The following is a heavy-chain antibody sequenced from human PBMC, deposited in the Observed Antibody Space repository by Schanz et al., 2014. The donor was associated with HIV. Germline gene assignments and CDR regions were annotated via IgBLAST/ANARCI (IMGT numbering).Heavy chain of an antibody. J-gene: IGHJ5*02. D-gene: IGHD6-13*01. Sequence: EVQLLESGGGLVQPGGSLRLSCAASGFTFSSYAMSWVRQAPGKRLEWVSTISGSGGSPYYADSVKGRFTISRDNSKNTLYLQMNSLRPEDTAVYYCARGQPLVQRWFDPWGQGTLVTVSS. CDR1: GFTFSSYA. CDR2: ISGSGGSP. CDR3: ARGQPLVQRWFDP. V-gene: IGHV3-23*01.